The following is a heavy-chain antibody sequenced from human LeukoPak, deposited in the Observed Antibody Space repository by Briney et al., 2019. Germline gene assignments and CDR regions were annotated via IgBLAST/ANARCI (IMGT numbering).Heavy chain of an antibody. Sequence: KASETLSLTCTVSGGSISSGSYYWSWIRQPAGKGLEWIGRIYTSGSTNYNPSLKSRVTISVDTSKNQFSLKLSSVTAADTAVYYCARDRPEDGSGSYSFFDYWGQGTLVTVSS. CDR3: ARDRPEDGSGSYSFFDY. V-gene: IGHV4-61*02. D-gene: IGHD3-10*01. CDR1: GGSISSGSYY. CDR2: IYTSGST. J-gene: IGHJ4*02.